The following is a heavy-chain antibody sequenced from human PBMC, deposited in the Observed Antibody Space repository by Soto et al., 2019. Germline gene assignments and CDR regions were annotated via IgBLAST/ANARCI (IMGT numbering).Heavy chain of an antibody. V-gene: IGHV4-30-2*01. Sequence: QLQLQESGSGLVKPSQTLSLTCAVSGGSMSRGVYSWSWIRQPPGKGLEWLGSMSYSGSNYYNPSLKSRVTMSVNRATNQFSLKLNSVTAAGMAVSYCARGPPFGLWGQGALVTVSS. J-gene: IGHJ4*02. D-gene: IGHD3-3*01. CDR1: GGSMSRGVYS. CDR2: MSYSGSN. CDR3: ARGPPFGL.